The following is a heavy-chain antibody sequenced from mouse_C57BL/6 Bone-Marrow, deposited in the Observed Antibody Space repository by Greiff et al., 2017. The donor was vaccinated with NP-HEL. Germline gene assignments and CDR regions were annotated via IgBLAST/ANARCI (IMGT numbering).Heavy chain of an antibody. CDR3: TPRSYGSSYDWYFDV. J-gene: IGHJ1*03. CDR1: GFNIKNSY. V-gene: IGHV14-3*01. CDR2: IDPANGTT. Sequence: EVQLQQSVAELVRPGASVKLSCTASGFNIKNSYMHWVKQRPEQGLEWIGRIDPANGTTKYAPKFQGKATINADTSSNTAYLQLSSLTSEDTAIYYCTPRSYGSSYDWYFDVWGTGTTVTVSS. D-gene: IGHD1-1*01.